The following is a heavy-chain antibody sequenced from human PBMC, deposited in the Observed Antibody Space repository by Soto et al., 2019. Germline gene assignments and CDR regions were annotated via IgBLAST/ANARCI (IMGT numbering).Heavy chain of an antibody. D-gene: IGHD1-7*01. CDR1: GFTFNTYV. J-gene: IGHJ3*01. CDR2: ISYSADKT. V-gene: IGHV3-23*01. Sequence: EVQLLESVGGLVQPGGSLRLSCAASGFTFNTYVMNWVRQAPGKGLEWVSTISYSADKTHYADSVKRRFTISRDNSRDTLFLQMNSLRADDAAVYYCARRARTATTNWGAFDVWGQGTMVTVSS. CDR3: ARRARTATTNWGAFDV.